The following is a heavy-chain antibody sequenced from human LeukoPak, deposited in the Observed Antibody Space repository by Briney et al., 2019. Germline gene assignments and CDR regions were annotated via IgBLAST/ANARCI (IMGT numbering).Heavy chain of an antibody. CDR2: ISASSSFI. D-gene: IGHD3-22*01. J-gene: IGHJ4*02. CDR3: ARSFRGHYDSSGYDY. CDR1: GFTFSHYS. V-gene: IGHV3-21*01. Sequence: GGSLRLSCAASGFTFSHYSMNWVRQAPGKGLEWVSSISASSSFIYYADSVKGRFTISRDNAKNSLYLQMNSLRAEDTAVYSCARSFRGHYDSSGYDYWGQGTLVTVSS.